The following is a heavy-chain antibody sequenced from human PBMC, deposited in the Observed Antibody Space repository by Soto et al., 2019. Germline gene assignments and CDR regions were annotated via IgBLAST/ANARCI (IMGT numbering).Heavy chain of an antibody. CDR2: TYYRSKWYN. CDR1: GDSVSSNSAA. D-gene: IGHD6-19*01. Sequence: SQTLSLTCAISGDSVSSNSAAGNWIRQSPSRGLEWLGRTYYRSKWYNDYAVSVKSRITINPDTSKNQFSLQLNSVTPEDTAVYYCARDPAVAGFGMDVWGQGTTVTVSS. CDR3: ARDPAVAGFGMDV. V-gene: IGHV6-1*01. J-gene: IGHJ6*02.